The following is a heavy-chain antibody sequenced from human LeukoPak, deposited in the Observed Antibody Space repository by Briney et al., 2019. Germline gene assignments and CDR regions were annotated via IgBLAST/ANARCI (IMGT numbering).Heavy chain of an antibody. J-gene: IGHJ5*02. Sequence: GGSLTLSCAASGFTFSSYEMNWLRQAPGKGLEWVSYICSSGSTIYYADSVKGLFTISRDNAKSSRYLEMNSLRAEDTAVYYCARDLGLLWFGELSTWGQGTLVTVSS. D-gene: IGHD3-10*01. CDR2: ICSSGSTI. CDR3: ARDLGLLWFGELST. CDR1: GFTFSSYE. V-gene: IGHV3-48*03.